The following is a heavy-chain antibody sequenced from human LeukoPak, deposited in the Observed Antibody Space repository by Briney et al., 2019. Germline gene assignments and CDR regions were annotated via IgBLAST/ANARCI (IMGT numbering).Heavy chain of an antibody. J-gene: IGHJ4*02. Sequence: PSETLSLTCTVSGGSISSSSYYWGWLRQPPGKGLEWIGSIYYSGSTYYNPSLKSRVTISVDTSKNQFSLKLSSVTAADTAVYYCARAITMVRGVIITGFDYWRQGTLVTVSS. CDR1: GGSISSSSYY. V-gene: IGHV4-39*01. CDR3: ARAITMVRGVIITGFDY. D-gene: IGHD3-10*01. CDR2: IYYSGST.